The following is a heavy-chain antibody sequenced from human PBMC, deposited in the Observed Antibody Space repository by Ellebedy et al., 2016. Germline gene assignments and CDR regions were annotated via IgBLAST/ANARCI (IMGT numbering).Heavy chain of an antibody. V-gene: IGHV4-39*01. D-gene: IGHD3-22*01. Sequence: SETLSLXXTISDGSISSSTYYWGWIRQPPGKGLEWIGNVYYSGSTYYNTSLKSRVTISVDTSKNQFSLRLSSVTAADTAVYYCARSSYDNNGSDTWGQGNLVTVSS. CDR3: ARSSYDNNGSDT. J-gene: IGHJ4*02. CDR1: DGSISSSTYY. CDR2: VYYSGST.